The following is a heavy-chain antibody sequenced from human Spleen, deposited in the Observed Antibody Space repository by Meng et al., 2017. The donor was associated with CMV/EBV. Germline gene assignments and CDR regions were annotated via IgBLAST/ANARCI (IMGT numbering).Heavy chain of an antibody. CDR3: AKAREGAFGGFEY. CDR2: INPNTGST. D-gene: IGHD3-3*01. V-gene: IGHV1-46*04. J-gene: IGHJ4*02. Sequence: ASVKVSCKASGYTFTSYYMHWVRQAPGQGLEWMGVINPNTGSTKYAQLLQGRVTMTRDTSTTTVYVELSSLSSDDTAVYYCAKAREGAFGGFEYWGQGTLVTVSS. CDR1: GYTFTSYY.